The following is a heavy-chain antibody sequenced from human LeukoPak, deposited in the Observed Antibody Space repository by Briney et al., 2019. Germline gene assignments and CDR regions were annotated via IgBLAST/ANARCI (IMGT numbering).Heavy chain of an antibody. CDR2: INHSGST. D-gene: IGHD5-24*01. V-gene: IGHV4-34*01. J-gene: IGHJ4*02. CDR3: ARRGGYKKNDY. CDR1: GGSFRGYY. Sequence: SETLSLTCAVYGGSFRGYYWSWLRQPTGKAREWSGEINHSGSTNLNRSLKRRVTISVDTSKNQFSLKLSSVTAADTAVYYCARRGGYKKNDYWGQGTLVTVSS.